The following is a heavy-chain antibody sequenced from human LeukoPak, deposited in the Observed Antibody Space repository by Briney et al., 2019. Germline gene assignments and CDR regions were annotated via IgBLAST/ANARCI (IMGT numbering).Heavy chain of an antibody. CDR3: ARTPSTSEIAAGSFDY. D-gene: IGHD6-13*01. CDR1: GYTFTSYG. CDR2: ISAYNGNT. V-gene: IGHV1-18*01. J-gene: IGHJ4*02. Sequence: ASVKVSCKASGYTFTSYGISWVRQAPGQGLEWMGWISAYNGNTNYAQKLQGRVTMTTDTSTSTAYMELRSLRSDDTAVYYCARTPSTSEIAAGSFDYWGQGTLVTVSS.